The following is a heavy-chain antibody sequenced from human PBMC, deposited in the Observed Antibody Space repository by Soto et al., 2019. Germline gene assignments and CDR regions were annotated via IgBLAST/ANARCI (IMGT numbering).Heavy chain of an antibody. Sequence: PGGSLRLSCAASGFTFSSYWMHWVRQVPGKGLVWVSRINEYGSVINYADSVKGRFTIFRDNSKNTLCLEMNSLRAEDAAVYYCTRDIGGRGAYWGQGTLVTVSS. CDR1: GFTFSSYW. D-gene: IGHD3-16*01. V-gene: IGHV3-74*01. CDR3: TRDIGGRGAY. J-gene: IGHJ4*02. CDR2: INEYGSVI.